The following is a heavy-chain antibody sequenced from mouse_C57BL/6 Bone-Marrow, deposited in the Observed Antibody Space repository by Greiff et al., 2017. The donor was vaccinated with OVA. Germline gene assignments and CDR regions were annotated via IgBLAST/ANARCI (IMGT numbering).Heavy chain of an antibody. D-gene: IGHD2-4*01. V-gene: IGHV1-18*01. CDR3: ARGGYYDYDGGALFAY. Sequence: SGPELAKPGASVKIPCKASGYTFTDYNMDWVKQSHGKSLEWIGDINSNNGGTIYNQKFKGKATLTVDKSSSTAYMELRSLTSEDTAVYYCARGGYYDYDGGALFAYWGQGTLVTVSA. J-gene: IGHJ3*01. CDR2: INSNNGGT. CDR1: GYTFTDYN.